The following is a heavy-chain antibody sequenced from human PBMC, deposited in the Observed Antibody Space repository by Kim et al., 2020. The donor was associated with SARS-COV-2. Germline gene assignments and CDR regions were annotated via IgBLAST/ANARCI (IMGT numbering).Heavy chain of an antibody. D-gene: IGHD2-2*01. J-gene: IGHJ5*02. Sequence: GGSLRLSCAASGFTFSSYAMSWVRQAPGKGLEWVSAISGSGGSTYYADSVKGRFTISRDNSKNTLYLQMNSLRAEDTAVYYCAREGDIVVVPAAMPNWFDPWGQGTLVTVSS. CDR1: GFTFSSYA. V-gene: IGHV3-23*01. CDR3: AREGDIVVVPAAMPNWFDP. CDR2: ISGSGGST.